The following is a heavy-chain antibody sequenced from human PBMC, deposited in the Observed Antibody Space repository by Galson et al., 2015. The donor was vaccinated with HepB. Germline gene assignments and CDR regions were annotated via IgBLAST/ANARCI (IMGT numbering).Heavy chain of an antibody. CDR3: AKTKSWSSTWSGFALDI. CDR1: GFTFSRYG. V-gene: IGHV3-30*18. Sequence: SLRLSCAASGFTFSRYGLHWVRQAPGKGLEWVALISYDGANIYYRDSVKGRFTISRDNSKDTLSLQMNSLRAEDTALYYCAKTKSWSSTWSGFALDIWGQGTMVTVSS. CDR2: ISYDGANI. J-gene: IGHJ3*02. D-gene: IGHD6-13*01.